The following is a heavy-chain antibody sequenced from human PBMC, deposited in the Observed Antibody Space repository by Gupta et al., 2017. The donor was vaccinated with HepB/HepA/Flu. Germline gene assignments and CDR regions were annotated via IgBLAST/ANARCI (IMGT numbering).Heavy chain of an antibody. Sequence: GMNWVRQAPGKGLEWVSSISSGGDSTKYADSVKGRFTFSRDNSKNTLYLQMDNLRGDDTAVYYGAKAVAWYFDYWGQGTLVTVSS. V-gene: IGHV3-23*01. J-gene: IGHJ4*02. CDR1: G. D-gene: IGHD1-14*01. CDR3: AKAVAWYFDY. CDR2: ISSGGDST.